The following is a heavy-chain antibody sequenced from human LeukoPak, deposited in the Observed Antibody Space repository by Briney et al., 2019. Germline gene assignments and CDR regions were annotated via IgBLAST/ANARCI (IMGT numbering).Heavy chain of an antibody. CDR2: ISYDGSNK. J-gene: IGHJ5*02. CDR1: GFTFSSYA. V-gene: IGHV3-30-3*01. CDR3: AKDRLQYDFWSGYGGSNWFDP. Sequence: GGSLRLSCAASGFTFSSYAMHWIRQAPGKGLEWVAVISYDGSNKYYAASVKGRFTISRDNSKNTLYLQMNSLRAEDTAVYYCAKDRLQYDFWSGYGGSNWFDPWGQGTLVTVSS. D-gene: IGHD3-3*01.